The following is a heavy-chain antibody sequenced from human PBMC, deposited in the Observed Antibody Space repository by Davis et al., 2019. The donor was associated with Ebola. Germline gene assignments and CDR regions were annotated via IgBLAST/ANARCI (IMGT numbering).Heavy chain of an antibody. CDR3: ARGRAGGGDY. CDR2: MNPNSGNT. V-gene: IGHV1-8*02. CDR1: GYTFTSHA. J-gene: IGHJ4*02. Sequence: SVPVPCKASGYTFTSHAIHRLRQAPGQGLVWMGWMNPNSGNTGYPQKFQGRVTMTRNTSISTAYMELSSRRSEDTAVYYCARGRAGGGDYWGQGTLVTVSS. D-gene: IGHD6-25*01.